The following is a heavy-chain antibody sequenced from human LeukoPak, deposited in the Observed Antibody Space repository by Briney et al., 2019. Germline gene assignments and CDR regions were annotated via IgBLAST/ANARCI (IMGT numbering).Heavy chain of an antibody. CDR1: GYTFTSYG. D-gene: IGHD5-18*01. Sequence: ASVKVSCKASGYTFTSYGISWVRQAPGQGLEWMGWISAYNGNTNYAQKLQGRVTMTTDTSTSTAYMELRSLRSDDTAVYYCARSIYSYGFFFFDYWGQGTLVTVSS. CDR2: ISAYNGNT. CDR3: ARSIYSYGFFFFDY. J-gene: IGHJ4*02. V-gene: IGHV1-18*01.